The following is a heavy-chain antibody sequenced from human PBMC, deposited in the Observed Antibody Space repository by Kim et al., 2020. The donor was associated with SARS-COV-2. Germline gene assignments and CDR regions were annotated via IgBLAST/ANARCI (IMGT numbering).Heavy chain of an antibody. CDR2: IINSGAST. Sequence: GGSLRLSCAASGFTFSSYAMSWVRQAPGKGLEWVSVIINSGASTNNADSVMGRFTISRDNSKNTLYLQMNSLRDEDTAVYYCAKFSAWYASGYFDYWGQGTLVTVSS. CDR1: GFTFSSYA. D-gene: IGHD6-19*01. V-gene: IGHV3-23*01. J-gene: IGHJ4*02. CDR3: AKFSAWYASGYFDY.